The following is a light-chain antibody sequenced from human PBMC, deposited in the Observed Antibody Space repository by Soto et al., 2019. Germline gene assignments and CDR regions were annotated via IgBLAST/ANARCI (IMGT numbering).Light chain of an antibody. Sequence: DIQMTQSPSSLSASVGGRVTITCRASQSISSYLNWYQQKPGKAPKLLVYAASSLRSGVPSTFSGSGSGTDFTLTISSLQPEDFATYYCQQSSGIPLVFGQGTKVDIK. CDR2: AAS. V-gene: IGKV1-39*01. CDR1: QSISSY. CDR3: QQSSGIPLV. J-gene: IGKJ1*01.